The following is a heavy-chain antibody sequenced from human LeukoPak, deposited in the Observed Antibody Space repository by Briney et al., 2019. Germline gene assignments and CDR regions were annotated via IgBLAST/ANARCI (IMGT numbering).Heavy chain of an antibody. V-gene: IGHV3-7*03. D-gene: IGHD3-10*01. Sequence: GGSLRLSCAASGFTFSSYWLSWVRQAPGKGLEWVANIKQDGSEKYYVDSVKGRFIISRDNAKNSLYLQMNSLRAEDTAVYYCARVPVDYYGSGSYPVYGMDVWGKGPTVTVSS. CDR1: GFTFSSYW. CDR2: IKQDGSEK. J-gene: IGHJ6*04. CDR3: ARVPVDYYGSGSYPVYGMDV.